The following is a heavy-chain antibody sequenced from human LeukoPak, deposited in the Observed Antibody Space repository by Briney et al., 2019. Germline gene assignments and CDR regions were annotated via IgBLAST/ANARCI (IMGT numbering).Heavy chain of an antibody. CDR1: GGSINNYY. CDR2: ISYSGTT. J-gene: IGHJ4*02. D-gene: IGHD5-18*01. Sequence: SETLSLTCTVSGGSINNYYWSWIRQPPGKGLEWIGYISYSGTTSYNPSLRSRVTISLSTSKNQFSLKLSSVTAADTAVYHCARADGIQIVDYWGQGTLVTVSS. V-gene: IGHV4-59*01. CDR3: ARADGIQIVDY.